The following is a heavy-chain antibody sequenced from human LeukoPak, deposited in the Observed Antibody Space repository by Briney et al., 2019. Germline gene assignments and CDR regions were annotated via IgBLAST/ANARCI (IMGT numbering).Heavy chain of an antibody. V-gene: IGHV4-61*01. Sequence: SETLSLTCTVSGGSVISGSYYWSWTRQPPGKGLEWIGYIYYSRSTNYNPSLKSRVTISVDTSKNQFSLKLSSVTAADTAVYYCARDIYDILTGSIYGMDVWGKGTTVTVSS. CDR2: IYYSRST. CDR1: GGSVISGSYY. CDR3: ARDIYDILTGSIYGMDV. D-gene: IGHD3-9*01. J-gene: IGHJ6*04.